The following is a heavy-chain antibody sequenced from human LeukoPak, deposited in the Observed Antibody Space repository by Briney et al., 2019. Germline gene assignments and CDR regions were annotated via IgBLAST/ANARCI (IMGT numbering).Heavy chain of an antibody. D-gene: IGHD2-15*01. CDR3: AKDEVSCGSCYLS. Sequence: GRSLRLSCAASGFTFSSYGMRWVRQAPGKGLEWVVVISYDESNKYYAYSVRGRFTISRDNSKNTLYLQMNSLRAEDTAVYYCAKDEVSCGSCYLSWGQGTLVTVSS. CDR2: ISYDESNK. CDR1: GFTFSSYG. V-gene: IGHV3-30*18. J-gene: IGHJ4*02.